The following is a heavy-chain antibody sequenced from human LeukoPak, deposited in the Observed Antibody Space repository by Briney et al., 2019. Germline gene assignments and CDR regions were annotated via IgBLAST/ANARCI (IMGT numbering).Heavy chain of an antibody. CDR2: INHSGST. CDR3: ARQVRDIVVVPAVLYFDY. Sequence: SETLSLTCAVYGGSFSGYYWSWIRQPPGKGLEWIGEINHSGSTNYNPSLKSRVTISVDTSKNQFSLKLSSVTAADTAVYYCARQVRDIVVVPAVLYFDYWGQGTLVTVSS. D-gene: IGHD2-2*01. CDR1: GGSFSGYY. J-gene: IGHJ4*02. V-gene: IGHV4-34*01.